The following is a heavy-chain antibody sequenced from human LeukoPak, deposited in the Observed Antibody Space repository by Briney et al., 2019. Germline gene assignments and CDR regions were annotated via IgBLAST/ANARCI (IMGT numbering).Heavy chain of an antibody. CDR1: GFTFSSYG. CDR3: ASFITGTTS. D-gene: IGHD1-20*01. J-gene: IGHJ5*02. V-gene: IGHV3-33*01. CDR2: IWYDGSNK. Sequence: PGGSLRLSCAASGFTFSSYGMHWVRQAPGKGLEWVAVIWYDGSNKYYADSVKGRFTISRDNSRNTLYLQMNSLRAEDTAVYYCASFITGTTSWGQGTLVTVSS.